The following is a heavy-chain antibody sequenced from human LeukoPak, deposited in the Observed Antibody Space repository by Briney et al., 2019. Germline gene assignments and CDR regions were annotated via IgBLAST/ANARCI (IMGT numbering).Heavy chain of an antibody. V-gene: IGHV3-23*01. Sequence: PGGSLRLSCGASGFTFNSYGMSWVRQAPGKGLEWVSAISGSGGSTYYADSVKGRFTISRDNSKNTLYLQMNSLRAEDTAVYYCAKGRGYSGYEPDFDYWGQGTLVTVSS. CDR3: AKGRGYSGYEPDFDY. J-gene: IGHJ4*02. CDR2: ISGSGGST. D-gene: IGHD5-12*01. CDR1: GFTFNSYG.